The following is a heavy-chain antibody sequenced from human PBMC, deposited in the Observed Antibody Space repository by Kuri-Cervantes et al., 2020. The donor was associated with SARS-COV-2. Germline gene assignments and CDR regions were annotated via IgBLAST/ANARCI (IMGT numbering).Heavy chain of an antibody. CDR2: ISGSGGST. V-gene: IGHV3-23*01. J-gene: IGHJ6*02. CDR3: ANVGSGRANNYYYYGMDV. D-gene: IGHD3-3*01. Sequence: GGSLRLSCAASGFTFSSYAMSWVRQAPGKGLEWVSAISGSGGSTYYADSVKGRFTISRDNAKNSLYLQMNSLRAEDTAVYYCANVGSGRANNYYYYGMDVWGQGTTVTVSS. CDR1: GFTFSSYA.